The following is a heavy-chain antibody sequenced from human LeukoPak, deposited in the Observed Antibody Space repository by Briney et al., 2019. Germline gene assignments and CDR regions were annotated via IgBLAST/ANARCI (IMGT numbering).Heavy chain of an antibody. D-gene: IGHD2-15*01. CDR3: VKGYCSGGSCYWFDY. CDR1: GFTFDDYA. J-gene: IGHJ4*02. CDR2: ISWNSGSI. Sequence: PGRSLRLSCAASGFTFDDYAMHWVRQAPGKGLEWVSGISWNSGSIGYADSVKGRFTISRDNAKNSLYLQMNSLRAEDTALYYCVKGYCSGGSCYWFDYWGQGTLVTVSS. V-gene: IGHV3-9*01.